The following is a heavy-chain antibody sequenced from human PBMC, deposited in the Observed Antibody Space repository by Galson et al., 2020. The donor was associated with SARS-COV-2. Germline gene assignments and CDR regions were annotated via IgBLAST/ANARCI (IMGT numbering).Heavy chain of an antibody. J-gene: IGHJ4*02. Sequence: GESLKISCKGSGYSFSSYRLAWVRQMPGKGLEWMGIIHPGYSDTRYIPSFQGQDTISADKSIHTAYLQWSSLKASDTAMYYCARPAYCGGDCFSSPADYWGQGTLVIVSS. CDR3: ARPAYCGGDCFSSPADY. CDR1: GYSFSSYR. CDR2: IHPGYSDT. V-gene: IGHV5-51*01. D-gene: IGHD2-21*02.